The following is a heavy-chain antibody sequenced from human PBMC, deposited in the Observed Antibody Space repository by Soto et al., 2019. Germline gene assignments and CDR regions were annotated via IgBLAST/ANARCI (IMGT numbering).Heavy chain of an antibody. V-gene: IGHV1-69*01. Sequence: QVQLVQSGAEVKKPGSSVKVSCKASGGTFSSYAISWVRQAPGQGLEWMGGIIPIFGTANYAQKFQVRVTITVDEFTSTAYMELSSLRSEDTAVYDCAGYSYGLYYSYGMDVWGQGTTVTVSS. CDR2: IIPIFGTA. J-gene: IGHJ6*02. D-gene: IGHD5-18*01. CDR1: GGTFSSYA. CDR3: AGYSYGLYYSYGMDV.